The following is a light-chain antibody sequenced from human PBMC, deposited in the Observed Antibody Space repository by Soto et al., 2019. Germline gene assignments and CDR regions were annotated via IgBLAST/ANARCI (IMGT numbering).Light chain of an antibody. J-gene: IGKJ5*01. CDR3: QQYGSSPPIT. Sequence: EIVLTQSPGTLSLSPEERATLSCRASQSVSSSYLAWYQQKPGQAPRLLIYGASSRATGIPDRFSGSVSETDFTLTISMLLPEDVAVYYWQQYGSSPPITYGHVTRLEIK. V-gene: IGKV3-20*01. CDR2: GAS. CDR1: QSVSSSY.